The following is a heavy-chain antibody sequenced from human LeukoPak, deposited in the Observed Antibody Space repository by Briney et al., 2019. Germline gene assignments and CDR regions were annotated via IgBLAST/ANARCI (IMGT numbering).Heavy chain of an antibody. Sequence: SETLSLTCTVSGGSISNYYWNWIRQPPGKGLEWIGYIYYTGNTNYNPSLKSRVTISVGTSKNQFSLKLSSVTAADTAVYYCASLRERSYYARGFDYWGQGTLVTVSS. V-gene: IGHV4-59*08. CDR2: IYYTGNT. J-gene: IGHJ4*02. CDR1: GGSISNYY. D-gene: IGHD1-26*01. CDR3: ASLRERSYYARGFDY.